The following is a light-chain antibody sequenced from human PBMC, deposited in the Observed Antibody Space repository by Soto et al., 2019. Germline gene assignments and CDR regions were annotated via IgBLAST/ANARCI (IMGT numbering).Light chain of an antibody. J-gene: IGKJ4*01. Sequence: ETVMTQSPFTLSASPGERATLSCWASQSVYSNLAWYQQKPGQAPRLLIYSTSTRATGIPARFSGSGSGTEFTLTISSLQSEDFAVYYCQQYNTWPLTFGGGTKVEIK. CDR3: QQYNTWPLT. CDR1: QSVYSN. V-gene: IGKV3-15*01. CDR2: STS.